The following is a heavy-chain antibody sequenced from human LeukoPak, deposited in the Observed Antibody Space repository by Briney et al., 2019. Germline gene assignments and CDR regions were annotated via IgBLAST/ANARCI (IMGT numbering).Heavy chain of an antibody. CDR1: GFTFSSYW. CDR3: ASDSSVLIKGAY. Sequence: PGGSLRLSCAASGFTFSSYWMSWVRQAPGKGLEWVANIKQDGSEKYYMDSVKGRFTISRDNAKNSLYLQMNSLRAEGTAVYYCASDSSVLIKGAYWGQGTPVTVSS. V-gene: IGHV3-7*01. D-gene: IGHD3-22*01. J-gene: IGHJ4*02. CDR2: IKQDGSEK.